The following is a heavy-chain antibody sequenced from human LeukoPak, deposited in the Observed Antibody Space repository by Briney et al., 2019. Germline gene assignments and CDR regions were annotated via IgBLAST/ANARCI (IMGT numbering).Heavy chain of an antibody. D-gene: IGHD3-22*01. CDR1: GYTFTSYG. J-gene: IGHJ4*02. CDR3: ARAMTMDIDYYDSSDY. V-gene: IGHV1-18*01. CDR2: ISAYNGNT. Sequence: ASVKVSCKASGYTFTSYGISWVRQAPGQGLEWMGWISAYNGNTNYAQKLQGRVTMTTDTSTSTAYMELRSLRSDDTAVYYRARAMTMDIDYYDSSDYWGQGTLVTVSS.